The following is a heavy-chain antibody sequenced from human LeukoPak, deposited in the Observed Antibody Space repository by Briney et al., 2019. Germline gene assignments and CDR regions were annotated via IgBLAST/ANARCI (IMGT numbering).Heavy chain of an antibody. J-gene: IGHJ4*02. CDR3: PRGSEWDLLGSCDY. CDR1: GFTFSSYT. CDR2: ISGSGTTK. Sequence: PGGSLRLSCAASGFTFSSYTMNWVRQAPGKGLEWVSYISGSGTTKYYADSVKGRFTISRDNAKNSLYLQMNSLRAEDTAVYYCPRGSEWDLLGSCDYWGQGTLVTVSS. V-gene: IGHV3-48*04. D-gene: IGHD1-26*01.